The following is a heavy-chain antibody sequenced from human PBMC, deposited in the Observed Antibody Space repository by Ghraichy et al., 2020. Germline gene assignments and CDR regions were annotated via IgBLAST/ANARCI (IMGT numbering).Heavy chain of an antibody. CDR3: AKDLSASSGSDY. CDR1: GFTFSSYA. CDR2: ISGSGGST. J-gene: IGHJ4*02. D-gene: IGHD6-25*01. Sequence: GGSLRLSCAASGFTFSSYAISWVRQAPGKGLEWVSAISGSGGSTYYADSVKGRFTISRDNSKNTLYLQMNSLRAEDTAVYYCAKDLSASSGSDYWGQGTLVTVSS. V-gene: IGHV3-23*01.